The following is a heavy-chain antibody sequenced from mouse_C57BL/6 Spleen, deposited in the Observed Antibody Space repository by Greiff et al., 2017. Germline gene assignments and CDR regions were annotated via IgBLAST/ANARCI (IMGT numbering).Heavy chain of an antibody. Sequence: QVQLQQPGAELVKPGASVKLSCKASGYTFTSYWMQWVKQRPGQGLEWIGEIDPSDSYTNYNQKFKGKATLTVDTSSSTAYMQLSSLTSEDSAVYYCARRATRYAMDYWGQGTSVTVSS. J-gene: IGHJ4*01. D-gene: IGHD3-1*01. CDR1: GYTFTSYW. CDR3: ARRATRYAMDY. V-gene: IGHV1-50*01. CDR2: IDPSDSYT.